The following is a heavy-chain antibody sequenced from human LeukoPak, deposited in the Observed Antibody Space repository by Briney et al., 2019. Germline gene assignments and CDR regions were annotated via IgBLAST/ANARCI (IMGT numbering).Heavy chain of an antibody. CDR2: INHDGSDI. CDR3: ARDGGSGIRYDNCIYYGMDV. CDR1: GFTVSTYV. Sequence: GGSLRLSCAVSGFTVSTYVMHWVRRAPGEGLVWVSRINHDGSDISYADSVKGRSTISRDNSKNTLDLQMDSLRVEDTAVYFCARDGGSGIRYDNCIYYGMDVWGQGTTVTVSS. J-gene: IGHJ6*02. D-gene: IGHD3-16*01. V-gene: IGHV3-74*01.